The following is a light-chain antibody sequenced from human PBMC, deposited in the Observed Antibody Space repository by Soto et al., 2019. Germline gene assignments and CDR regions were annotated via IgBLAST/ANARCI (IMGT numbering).Light chain of an antibody. CDR2: DAS. J-gene: IGKJ1*01. CDR1: QRIDRY. Sequence: DIQLTQSPSTLSASVGDRVTVTCRASQRIDRYLAWYQQKPGKAPKLLVYDASTLEGGVPSSFSGSGSATEFILTISILQPDDCATYYCQQYKDGAWTFGQGTRVEIK. CDR3: QQYKDGAWT. V-gene: IGKV1-5*01.